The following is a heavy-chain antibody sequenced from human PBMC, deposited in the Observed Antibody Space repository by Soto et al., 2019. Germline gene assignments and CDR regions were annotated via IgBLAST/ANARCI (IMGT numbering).Heavy chain of an antibody. CDR3: ARREGYCGYPGWFDS. V-gene: IGHV4-39*01. D-gene: IGHD2-15*01. CDR1: GASINNFAYY. CDR2: VYYNENT. J-gene: IGHJ5*01. Sequence: SETLSLTCSASGASINNFAYYWGWIRQPPGKGLEWIGTVYYNENTYYNPSLKSSFAISVDTAKNQISLNLRSVSAGEPAIYFCARREGYCGYPGWFDSWGKVTMVTVCS.